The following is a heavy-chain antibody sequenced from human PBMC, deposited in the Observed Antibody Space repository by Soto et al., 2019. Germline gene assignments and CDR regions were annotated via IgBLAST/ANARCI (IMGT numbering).Heavy chain of an antibody. CDR3: ARGPLVGATLKDSINYYFDY. CDR2: IYYSGST. CDR1: GGSISSGGYY. V-gene: IGHV4-31*03. Sequence: SETLSLTCTVSGGSISSGGYYWSWIRQHPGKGLEWIGYIYYSGSTYYNPSLKSRVTISVDTSKNQFSLKLSSVTAADTAVYYCARGPLVGATLKDSINYYFDYWGQGTLVTVSS. J-gene: IGHJ4*02. D-gene: IGHD1-26*01.